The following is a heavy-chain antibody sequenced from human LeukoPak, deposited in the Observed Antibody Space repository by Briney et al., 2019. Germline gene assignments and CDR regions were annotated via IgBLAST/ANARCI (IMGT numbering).Heavy chain of an antibody. CDR1: GGSFSGYY. CDR2: INHSGST. J-gene: IGHJ4*02. CDR3: ARLGGIAVAGTEDY. D-gene: IGHD6-19*01. V-gene: IGHV4-34*01. Sequence: SETLSLTCAVYGGSFSGYYWSWIRQPPGKGLEWIGEINHSGSTNYNPSLKSRVTIPVDTSKNQFSLKLSSVTAADTAVYYCARLGGIAVAGTEDYWGQGTLVTVSS.